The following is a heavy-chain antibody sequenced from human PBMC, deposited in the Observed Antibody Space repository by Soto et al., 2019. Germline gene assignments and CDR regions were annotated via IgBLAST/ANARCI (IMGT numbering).Heavy chain of an antibody. CDR3: ARARCLWCNYFDY. V-gene: IGHV3-53*01. J-gene: IGHJ4*02. Sequence: GGSLRLSCAASGFTDSSNYMGWVRQDPGKGLELVSVIYSGGSTYYADAVKGRFTSSRDNSKNTLYLQMNSLRAEDTAVYYCARARCLWCNYFDYWGQGTLVTVSS. CDR1: GFTDSSNY. CDR2: IYSGGST. D-gene: IGHD2-8*01.